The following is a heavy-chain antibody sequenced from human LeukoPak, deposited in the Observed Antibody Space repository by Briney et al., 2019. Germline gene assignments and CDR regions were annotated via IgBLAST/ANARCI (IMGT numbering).Heavy chain of an antibody. CDR3: ARTTRYYDSSGCFDF. CDR2: IYYSGST. J-gene: IGHJ4*01. V-gene: IGHV4-59*08. Sequence: PSETLSLTCTVSGGSITTYLWSWIRQPPGKGLEWIAHIYYSGSTNYNPYLKSRVTISGDTSKNQAYLKLSSVTVADTAVYYCARTTRYYDSSGCFDFWGQGTLVTVSS. D-gene: IGHD3-22*01. CDR1: GGSITTYL.